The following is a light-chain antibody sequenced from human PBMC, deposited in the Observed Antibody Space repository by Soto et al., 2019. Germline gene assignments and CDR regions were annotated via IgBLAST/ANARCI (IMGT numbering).Light chain of an antibody. J-gene: IGLJ1*01. V-gene: IGLV1-44*01. CDR2: YND. Sequence: QSVLTHPPSASGTPGQRVTISCSGSSSNIGSNTVNWYQQLPGTAPKLLIYYNDQRPSGVPDRFSGSKSGTSASLAISGLQSEDEADYYCAAWDDSLNGFYVFGTGTKVTVL. CDR3: AAWDDSLNGFYV. CDR1: SSNIGSNT.